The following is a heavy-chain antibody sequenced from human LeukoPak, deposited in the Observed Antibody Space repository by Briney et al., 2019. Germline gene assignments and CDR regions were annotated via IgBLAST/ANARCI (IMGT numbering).Heavy chain of an antibody. D-gene: IGHD6-6*01. Sequence: GGSLRLSCAASGFTFSSYEMNWVRQAPGKGLEWVANIKQDGSEKYYVDSVKGRFTISRDNAKNSLYLQMNSLRAEDTAVYYCARRAEYSSSSRYYYMDVWGKGTTVTVSS. V-gene: IGHV3-7*01. CDR1: GFTFSSYE. CDR2: IKQDGSEK. CDR3: ARRAEYSSSSRYYYMDV. J-gene: IGHJ6*03.